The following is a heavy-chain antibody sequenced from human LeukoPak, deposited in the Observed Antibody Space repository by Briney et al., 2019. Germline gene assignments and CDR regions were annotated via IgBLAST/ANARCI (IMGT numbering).Heavy chain of an antibody. CDR2: IYTSGST. CDR1: GGSISSGSYY. D-gene: IGHD3-22*01. CDR3: ASGYYYDSSGYWNYFDY. Sequence: PSETLSLTCTVSGGSISSGSYYWSWIRQPAGKGLEWIGRIYTSGSTNYNPSLKSRATISVDTSKNQFSLKLSSVTAADTAVYYCASGYYYDSSGYWNYFDYWGQGTLVTVSS. J-gene: IGHJ4*02. V-gene: IGHV4-61*02.